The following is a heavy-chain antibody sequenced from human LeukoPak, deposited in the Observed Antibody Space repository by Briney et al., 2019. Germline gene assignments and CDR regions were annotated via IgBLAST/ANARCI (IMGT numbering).Heavy chain of an antibody. D-gene: IGHD2-2*01. CDR2: ISYDGSNK. J-gene: IGHJ3*02. V-gene: IGHV3-30-3*01. CDR3: ARDRIRYCSSTICYNALDI. CDR1: GFTFSSYA. Sequence: GGSLRLSCAASGFTFSSYAMHWVRQAPGKGLEWVAVISYDGSNKYYADSVKGRFSISRDNSKNTLYLQMNSLRAEDTAVYHCARDRIRYCSSTICYNALDIWGQGTMVTVSS.